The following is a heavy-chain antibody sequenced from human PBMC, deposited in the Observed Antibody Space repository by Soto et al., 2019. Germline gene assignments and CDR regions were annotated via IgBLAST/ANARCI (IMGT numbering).Heavy chain of an antibody. CDR1: GGSFSGYY. J-gene: IGHJ4*02. V-gene: IGHV4-34*01. Sequence: QVQLQQWGAGLLKPSETLSLTCAVYGGSFSGYYWSWIRQPPGKGLEWIGEINHSGSTNYNPSLKSRVTISVDTSKNQFSLKLSSVTAADTAVYYCARVPGYSSSWYGLPPRGFDYWGQGTLVTVSS. CDR3: ARVPGYSSSWYGLPPRGFDY. D-gene: IGHD6-13*01. CDR2: INHSGST.